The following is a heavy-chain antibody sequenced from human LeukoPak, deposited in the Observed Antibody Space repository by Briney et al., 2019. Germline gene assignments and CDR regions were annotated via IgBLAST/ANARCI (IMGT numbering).Heavy chain of an antibody. V-gene: IGHV1-18*01. Sequence: GASVKVSCKASGYTFTSSGISWVRQAPGQGLEWMGWISAYNGNTNYAQKLQGRVTITTDTSTSTAYMELRSLRSDDTAVYYCARDLMYGDYTPPRHWGQGTLVTVSS. CDR1: GYTFTSSG. CDR3: ARDLMYGDYTPPRH. D-gene: IGHD4-17*01. CDR2: ISAYNGNT. J-gene: IGHJ1*01.